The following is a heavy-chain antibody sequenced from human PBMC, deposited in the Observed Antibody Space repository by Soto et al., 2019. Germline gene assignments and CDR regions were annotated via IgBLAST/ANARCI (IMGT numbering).Heavy chain of an antibody. CDR1: GGSISSSSFH. J-gene: IGHJ5*02. Sequence: QLQLQESGPGLVKPSETLSLTCTVSGGSISSSSFHWGWIRQPPGKGLEWIGSIYYSGSTYYSPSLKSRVTLAXAXSXXQFSLKRSSVTAADTAVYYCARRERAAGTDWWFDPWGQGTLVTVSS. V-gene: IGHV4-39*01. CDR3: ARRERAAGTDWWFDP. CDR2: IYYSGST. D-gene: IGHD6-13*01.